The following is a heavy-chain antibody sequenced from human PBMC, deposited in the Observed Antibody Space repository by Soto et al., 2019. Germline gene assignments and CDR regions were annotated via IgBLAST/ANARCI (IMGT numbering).Heavy chain of an antibody. Sequence: GGSLRLSCAASGFTFSSYWMHWVRQAPGKGLVWVSHIDNGGTTTTYADSVKGRFTISRDNAKNTLYLQMNSLRAEDTAVYYCARRSACSGATCYSGNYFDFWGQGTLVTVSS. J-gene: IGHJ4*02. V-gene: IGHV3-74*03. CDR2: IDNGGTTT. D-gene: IGHD2-15*01. CDR3: ARRSACSGATCYSGNYFDF. CDR1: GFTFSSYW.